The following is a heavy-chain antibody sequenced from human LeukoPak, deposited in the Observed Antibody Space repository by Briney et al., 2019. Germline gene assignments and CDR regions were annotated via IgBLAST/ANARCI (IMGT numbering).Heavy chain of an antibody. Sequence: PGGSLSLSCAASGLTLSNFWMHWVRQVPGKGLVWVSRISPDGSKSRYADFVKGRFIISRDNAKNALYLQMNSLRAEDTAMYYCASQGGYWGQGTLVAVSP. D-gene: IGHD3-16*01. J-gene: IGHJ4*02. CDR1: GLTLSNFW. V-gene: IGHV3-74*01. CDR2: ISPDGSKS. CDR3: ASQGGY.